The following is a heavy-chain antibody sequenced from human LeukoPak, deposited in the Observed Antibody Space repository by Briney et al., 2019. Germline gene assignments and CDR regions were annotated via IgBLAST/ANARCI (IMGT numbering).Heavy chain of an antibody. Sequence: SETLSLTCAVSGGSISSSNWWSWARQPPGKGLEWIGEIYHSGSTNYNPSLKSRVTISVDKSKNQFSLKLSSVTAADTAVYYCARATGLGELSRDYWGQGTLDSVSS. CDR1: GGSISSSNW. CDR3: ARATGLGELSRDY. CDR2: IYHSGST. J-gene: IGHJ4*02. D-gene: IGHD3-16*02. V-gene: IGHV4-4*02.